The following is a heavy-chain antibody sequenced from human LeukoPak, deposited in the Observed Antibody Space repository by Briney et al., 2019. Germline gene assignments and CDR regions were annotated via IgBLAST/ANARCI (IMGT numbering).Heavy chain of an antibody. Sequence: GGSLRLSCAASGFTFHDSAMHWVRQAPGKGLEWVSGISWNGDSIGYADSVKGRFTISRDNAKNSQYLQMNSLRAEDTAFYFCVKDLDGVPPYYFGYWGQGTLVTVSS. J-gene: IGHJ4*02. CDR1: GFTFHDSA. D-gene: IGHD2-2*01. CDR3: VKDLDGVPPYYFGY. CDR2: ISWNGDSI. V-gene: IGHV3-9*01.